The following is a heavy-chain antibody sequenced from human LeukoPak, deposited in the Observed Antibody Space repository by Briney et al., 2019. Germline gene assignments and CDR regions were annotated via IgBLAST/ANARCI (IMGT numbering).Heavy chain of an antibody. D-gene: IGHD1-7*01. J-gene: IGHJ4*02. CDR2: INHSGST. CDR3: ARDRNWNSDY. CDR1: GGSFSGYY. Sequence: KPSETLSLTCAVYGGSFSGYYWSWIRQPPGKGLEWIGEINHSGSTNYNPSLKSRVTISVDTSKNQFSLKLSSVTAADTAVYYCARDRNWNSDYWGQGTLVTVSS. V-gene: IGHV4-34*01.